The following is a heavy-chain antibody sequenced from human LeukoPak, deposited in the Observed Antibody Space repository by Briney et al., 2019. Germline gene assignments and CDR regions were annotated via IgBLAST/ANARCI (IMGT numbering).Heavy chain of an antibody. V-gene: IGHV3-53*01. CDR2: IYRGGST. CDR3: ARSPDYGDPYWYFDL. D-gene: IGHD4-17*01. Sequence: GGSLRLSCAASGLTVSSNYMSWVRQAPGKGLECVSVIYRGGSTHYAGSVEGRFTISRDKSKNTVYLQLNSLRAEDTAVYYCARSPDYGDPYWYFDLWGRGTLVTVSS. CDR1: GLTVSSNY. J-gene: IGHJ2*01.